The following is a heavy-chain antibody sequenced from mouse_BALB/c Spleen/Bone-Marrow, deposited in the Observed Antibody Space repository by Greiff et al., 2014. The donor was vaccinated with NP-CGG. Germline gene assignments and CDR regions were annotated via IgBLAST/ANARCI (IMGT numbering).Heavy chain of an antibody. V-gene: IGHV1-54*01. J-gene: IGHJ4*01. Sequence: QVQLKESGAELVRPGTSVKVSCKGSGYAFTNYLIEWVEQRPGQGLEWIGVINSGSGGTKYNEKFKGKATLTADKSSSTAYMQLSSLTSDDSAVYFCARAITDAMDYGGQGTSVTVSS. CDR1: GYAFTNYL. D-gene: IGHD2-4*01. CDR3: ARAITDAMDY. CDR2: INSGSGGT.